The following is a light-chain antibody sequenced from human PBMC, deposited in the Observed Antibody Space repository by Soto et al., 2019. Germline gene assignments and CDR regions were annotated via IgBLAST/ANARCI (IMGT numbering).Light chain of an antibody. Sequence: EIVLTQSPGVVSLSPGQTATLSCRASQSVTASLLAWYQQRPGQPPRLIIYGVSTRAPGVPGRFSGSGSGTEFTLIISRLEPEYFAVYYCQQDSDLSYSFGQGTKLEI. V-gene: IGKV3-20*01. CDR3: QQDSDLSYS. CDR2: GVS. J-gene: IGKJ2*01. CDR1: QSVTASL.